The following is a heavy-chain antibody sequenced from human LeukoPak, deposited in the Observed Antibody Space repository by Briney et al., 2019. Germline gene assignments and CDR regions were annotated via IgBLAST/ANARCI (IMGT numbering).Heavy chain of an antibody. V-gene: IGHV4-39*01. CDR1: AGCISSSGYY. D-gene: IGHD1-26*01. Sequence: SENLSLTCTVSAGCISSSGYYWRWIRQPPGKGLEWIASIYYSGSTYYNPSLKSRVTISVDTSTNQLSLKLSSLTCAASAVYYRERHEYSGSYYRLSWFDPWSQESLVTVSS. CDR3: ERHEYSGSYYRLSWFDP. J-gene: IGHJ5*02. CDR2: IYYSGST.